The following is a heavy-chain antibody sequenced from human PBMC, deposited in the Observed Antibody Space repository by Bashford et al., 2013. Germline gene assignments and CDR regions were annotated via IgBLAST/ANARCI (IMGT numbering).Heavy chain of an antibody. J-gene: IGHJ4*01. V-gene: IGHV3-23*01. D-gene: IGHD3-10*01. CDR1: GFTFSSYA. Sequence: GGSLRLSCAASGFTFSSYAMSWVRQAPGKGLEWVSAISPHGERTDYAGSMRGRFTISRDDSKNTVYLQMSSLRVEDSAVYYCARRSGGIPDYWGHGTLVTVSS. CDR3: ARRSGGIPDY. CDR2: ISPHGERT.